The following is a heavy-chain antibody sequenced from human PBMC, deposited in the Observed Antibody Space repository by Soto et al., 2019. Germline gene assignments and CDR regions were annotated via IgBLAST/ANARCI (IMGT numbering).Heavy chain of an antibody. CDR3: VSRIPSWVFDY. D-gene: IGHD2-21*01. V-gene: IGHV3-23*01. J-gene: IGHJ4*01. CDR2: MYAGGDT. Sequence: PGGSLRLSCAASGFTFSSYAMSWVRQAPGKGLEWVSVMYAGGDTHYADSVKGRFTISRDKSENTLYLQMNSLRDEDTGVYFCVSRIPSWVFDYWGLGTLVTVSS. CDR1: GFTFSSYA.